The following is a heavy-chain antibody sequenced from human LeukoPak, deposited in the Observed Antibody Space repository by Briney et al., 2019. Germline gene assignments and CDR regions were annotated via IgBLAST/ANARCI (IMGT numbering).Heavy chain of an antibody. Sequence: GASVKVSCKASGYTFTSYGISWVRQAPGQGLEWMGWISAYNGNTNYAQKLQGRVTMTTDTSTSTAYTELRSLRSDDTAVYYCARDRWYLSDYGMDVWGQGTTVTVSS. CDR3: ARDRWYLSDYGMDV. CDR2: ISAYNGNT. J-gene: IGHJ6*02. CDR1: GYTFTSYG. D-gene: IGHD4-23*01. V-gene: IGHV1-18*01.